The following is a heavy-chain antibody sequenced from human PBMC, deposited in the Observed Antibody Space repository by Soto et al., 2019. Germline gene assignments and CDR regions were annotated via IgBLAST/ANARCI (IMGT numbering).Heavy chain of an antibody. CDR3: ATRYDFWSGPGNYYYYYMDV. CDR2: INPSGGST. Sequence: GLEWMGIINPSGGSTSYAQKFQGRVTMTRDTSTSTVYMELSSLRSEDTAVYYCATRYDFWSGPGNYYYYYMDVWGKGTTVTVSS. D-gene: IGHD3-3*01. V-gene: IGHV1-46*03. J-gene: IGHJ6*03.